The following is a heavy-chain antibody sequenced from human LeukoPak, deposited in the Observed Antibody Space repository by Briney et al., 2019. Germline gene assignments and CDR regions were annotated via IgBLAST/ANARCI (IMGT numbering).Heavy chain of an antibody. V-gene: IGHV4-39*01. D-gene: IGHD3-10*01. Sequence: SETLSLTCTVSGGSTSSSNYYWGWIRQPPGKGLEWIGSIYYSGSTYYNPSLKSRVTISVDTSKNQFSLKLTSVTAADTAVYYCTRHADSGFGELAFDYWGQGTLVTVSS. J-gene: IGHJ4*02. CDR3: TRHADSGFGELAFDY. CDR2: IYYSGST. CDR1: GGSTSSSNYY.